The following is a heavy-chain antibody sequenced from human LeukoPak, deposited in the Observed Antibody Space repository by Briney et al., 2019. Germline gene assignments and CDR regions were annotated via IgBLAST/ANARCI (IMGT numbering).Heavy chain of an antibody. CDR1: GFIFNDRG. V-gene: IGHV3-48*04. Sequence: GGSLRLSCATSGFIFNDRGFNWVRQAPGKGLELVSFISHDGKAIFYADSVKGRFSISRDNAKKSVYLQLSSLRVEDTAVYFCARDNGYCDSGACYASLDHWGQGIQVIVSS. CDR2: ISHDGKAI. D-gene: IGHD2-15*01. CDR3: ARDNGYCDSGACYASLDH. J-gene: IGHJ4*02.